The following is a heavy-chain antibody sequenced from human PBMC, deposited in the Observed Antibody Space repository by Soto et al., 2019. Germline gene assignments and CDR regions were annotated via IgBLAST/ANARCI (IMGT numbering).Heavy chain of an antibody. CDR2: ISGSGQTT. J-gene: IGHJ4*02. Sequence: EVQLLESGGGSVQPGGSLMLSCAASGFTFSSYSLSWLRQAPGKGLEWVSGISGSGQTTHYKDSVKGRFTISRDNFRNTLYLRVNSLGAYDTAIYCCAKSRGDSWTTYFFDFWGQGALVTVSS. V-gene: IGHV3-23*01. D-gene: IGHD4-4*01. CDR3: AKSRGDSWTTYFFDF. CDR1: GFTFSSYS.